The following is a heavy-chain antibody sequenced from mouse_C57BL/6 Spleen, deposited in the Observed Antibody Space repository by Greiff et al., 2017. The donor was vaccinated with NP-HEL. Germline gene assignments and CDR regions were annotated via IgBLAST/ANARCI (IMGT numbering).Heavy chain of an antibody. D-gene: IGHD2-12*01. Sequence: EVQRVESGEGLVKPGGSLKLSCAASGFTFSSYAMSWVRQTPEKRLEWVAYISSGGDYIYYADTVKGRFTISRDNARNTLYLQMSSLKSEDTAMYYCTREYDLYAMDYWGQGTSVTVSS. J-gene: IGHJ4*01. CDR2: ISSGGDYI. CDR1: GFTFSSYA. V-gene: IGHV5-9-1*02. CDR3: TREYDLYAMDY.